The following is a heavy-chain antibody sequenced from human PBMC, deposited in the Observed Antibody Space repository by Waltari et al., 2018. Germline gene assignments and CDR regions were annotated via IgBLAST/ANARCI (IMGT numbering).Heavy chain of an antibody. D-gene: IGHD6-6*01. V-gene: IGHV4-59*01. CDR2: IYYRGST. Sequence: QVQLQESGPGLVKPSETLYLPCTVAGGSINTYYWSWIRQPPGKGLEWIGYIYYRGSTNYNPSLKSRVTISVDTSKNQFSLKLSSVTAADTAVYYCARGPISSSSVPLEFDPWGQGTLVTVSS. J-gene: IGHJ5*02. CDR1: GGSINTYY. CDR3: ARGPISSSSVPLEFDP.